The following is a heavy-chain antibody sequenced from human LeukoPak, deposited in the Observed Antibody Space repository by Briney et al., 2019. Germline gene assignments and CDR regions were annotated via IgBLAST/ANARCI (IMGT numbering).Heavy chain of an antibody. Sequence: PSDTLSLTCTVSGGSISSYYWSLIRQPPGKGLEWIGYIYYSGSTNYNPSLKSRVTTSVDTSKNQFSLQLKSVTPEDTAVYYCARTTGTFDCWGQGTLVTVSS. J-gene: IGHJ4*02. CDR3: ARTTGTFDC. CDR1: GGSISSYY. CDR2: IYYSGST. V-gene: IGHV4-59*07. D-gene: IGHD1-1*01.